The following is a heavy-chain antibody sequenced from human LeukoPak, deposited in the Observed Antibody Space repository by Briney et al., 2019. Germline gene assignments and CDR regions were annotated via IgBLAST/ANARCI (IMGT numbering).Heavy chain of an antibody. CDR3: AREGGSYYGY. CDR2: ISGSGGST. J-gene: IGHJ4*02. D-gene: IGHD1-26*01. CDR1: GFTFSSYG. V-gene: IGHV3-23*01. Sequence: GGSLRLSCAASGFTFSSYGMHWVRQAPGKGLEWVSAISGSGGSTYYADSVKGRFTISRDNSKNTLYLQMNSLRAEDTAVYYCAREGGSYYGYWGQGTLVTVSS.